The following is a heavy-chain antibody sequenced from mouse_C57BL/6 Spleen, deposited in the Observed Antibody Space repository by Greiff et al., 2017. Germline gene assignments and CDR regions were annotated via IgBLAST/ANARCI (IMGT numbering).Heavy chain of an antibody. CDR3: ARGGGYYFDY. CDR1: GYTFTSYW. CDR2: IDPYSGGT. Sequence: QVQLQQPGAELVKPGASVKLSCKASGYTFTSYWMHWVKQRPGRGLEWIGRIDPYSGGTKYNEKFKGKATLTVDKPSSTAYLQLSRLTSADCAVYYSARGGGYYFDYWGQGTTLTVSS. V-gene: IGHV1-72*01. J-gene: IGHJ2*01. D-gene: IGHD1-1*02.